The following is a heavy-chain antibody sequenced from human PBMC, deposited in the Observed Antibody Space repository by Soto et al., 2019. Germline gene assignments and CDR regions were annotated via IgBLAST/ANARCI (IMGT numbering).Heavy chain of an antibody. CDR2: IKPKSEGETA. J-gene: IGHJ4*02. CDR1: RFNFSAAW. V-gene: IGHV3-15*07. D-gene: IGHD6-19*01. CDR3: ATFTYGSGPT. Sequence: EMQLVQSGGGLVKPGGFLRLSCVASRFNFSAAWLNWIRQAPGKGLEWVGRIKPKSEGETADYTAPVRGRFTISRDDSQNTLHLQMDSLTTEDTAVYYCATFTYGSGPTWGLGVLVTVSS.